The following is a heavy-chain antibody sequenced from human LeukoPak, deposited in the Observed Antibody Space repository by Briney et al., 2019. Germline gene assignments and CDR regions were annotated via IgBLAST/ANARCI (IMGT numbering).Heavy chain of an antibody. CDR3: TRPSYSSSSNPTHDY. CDR2: IRSKANSYAT. J-gene: IGHJ4*02. V-gene: IGHV3-73*01. D-gene: IGHD6-6*01. CDR1: GFTFSGSA. Sequence: GGSLKLSCAASGFTFSGSAMHWVRQASGKGLEWVGRIRSKANSYATAYAASVKGRFTISRDDSKNTAYLQMNSLKTEDTAVYYCTRPSYSSSSNPTHDYWGQGTLVTVSS.